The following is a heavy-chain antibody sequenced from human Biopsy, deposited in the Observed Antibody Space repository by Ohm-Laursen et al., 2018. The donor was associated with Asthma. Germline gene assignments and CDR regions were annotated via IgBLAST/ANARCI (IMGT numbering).Heavy chain of an antibody. CDR1: GYTFINYA. Sequence: ASEKVSCQASGYTFINYAIHWVRQAPGQRLEWMGLINAGNGNTKYSQKFQGRVTISRDTSASTAYMDLRSLRSEDTAMYYCARTYYDFLAGQVNDAFALWGQGTMVTVFS. CDR3: ARTYYDFLAGQVNDAFAL. CDR2: INAGNGNT. V-gene: IGHV1-3*01. J-gene: IGHJ3*01. D-gene: IGHD3-9*01.